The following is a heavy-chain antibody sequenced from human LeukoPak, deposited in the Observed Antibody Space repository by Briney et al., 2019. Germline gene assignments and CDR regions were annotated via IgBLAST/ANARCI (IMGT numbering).Heavy chain of an antibody. CDR3: AKDPSYYYDSSGNFDY. CDR1: GFTFSSYA. Sequence: PGGSLRLSCAASGFTFSSYAMSWVRQAPGKGLEWVSAISGSGGSTYYADSVKGRFTISRDNSKNTLYLQMNSLRAEDTAVYYCAKDPSYYYDSSGNFDYWGQGTLVTVSS. V-gene: IGHV3-23*01. CDR2: ISGSGGST. D-gene: IGHD3-22*01. J-gene: IGHJ4*02.